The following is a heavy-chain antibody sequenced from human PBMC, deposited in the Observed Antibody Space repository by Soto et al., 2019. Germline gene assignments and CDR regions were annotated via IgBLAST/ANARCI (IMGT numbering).Heavy chain of an antibody. Sequence: PGESLKISCKGSGYSFTSYWISWVRQMPGKGLEWMGRIDPSDSYTNYSPSFQGHVTISADKSISTAYLQWSSLKASDTAMYYCARRLKRRVLPQLTGYYYYGMDVWGQGTTVTVSS. CDR1: GYSFTSYW. CDR2: IDPSDSYT. J-gene: IGHJ6*02. D-gene: IGHD1-1*01. CDR3: ARRLKRRVLPQLTGYYYYGMDV. V-gene: IGHV5-10-1*01.